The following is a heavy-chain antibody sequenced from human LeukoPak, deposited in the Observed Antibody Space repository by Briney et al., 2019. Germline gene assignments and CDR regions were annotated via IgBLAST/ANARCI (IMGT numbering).Heavy chain of an antibody. CDR1: GFTFSSYW. CDR2: IKQDGSEK. Sequence: PGGSLRLSCAASGFTFSSYWMSWVRQAPGKGLEWVANIKQDGSEKYYVDSVKGRFTISRDNSKNSLYLQMNSLRAEDTAVYYCARPYYYGSDAFDIWGQGTMVTVSS. V-gene: IGHV3-7*01. J-gene: IGHJ3*02. D-gene: IGHD3-10*01. CDR3: ARPYYYGSDAFDI.